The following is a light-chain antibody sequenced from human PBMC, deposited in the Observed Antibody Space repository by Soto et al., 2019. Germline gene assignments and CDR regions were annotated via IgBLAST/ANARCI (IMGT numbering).Light chain of an antibody. J-gene: IGKJ1*01. V-gene: IGKV3-20*01. CDR2: LAS. CDR1: ERVSASY. CDR3: QQYGTSPPWT. Sequence: EVVLTQSPDTLSLSSGDRATLSCRASERVSASYIAWYQQKPGQAPRLLIYLASSRATGIPDRFSGSGSGTDFTLTISRLEPEDFAVYFCQQYGTSPPWTFGPGTKVEIK.